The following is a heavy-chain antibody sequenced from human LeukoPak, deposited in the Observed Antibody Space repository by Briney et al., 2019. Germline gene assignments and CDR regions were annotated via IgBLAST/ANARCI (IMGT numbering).Heavy chain of an antibody. CDR2: IYHSGST. CDR1: GFTFSSYS. J-gene: IGHJ4*02. D-gene: IGHD3-22*01. Sequence: GSLRLSCAASGFTFSSYSMNWVRQAPGKGLEWIGYIYHSGSTNYNPSLKSRVTISVDTSKNHFSLKLSSVTAADTAVYYCARGQWLPVFDFWGQGTLVTVSS. CDR3: ARGQWLPVFDF. V-gene: IGHV4-59*01.